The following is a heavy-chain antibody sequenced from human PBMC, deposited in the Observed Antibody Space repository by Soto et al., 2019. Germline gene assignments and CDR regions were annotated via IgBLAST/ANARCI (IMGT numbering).Heavy chain of an antibody. D-gene: IGHD5-12*01. CDR1: GFMFSTYT. J-gene: IGHJ4*02. CDR3: AKGRRDGYISLYYFDY. V-gene: IGHV3-23*01. CDR2: ISGSGGST. Sequence: PGGSLRLSCAASGFMFSTYTMNWVRQAPGNGLEWVSAISGSGGSTYYADSVKGRFTISRDNSKNTLYLQMNSLRAEDTAVYYCAKGRRDGYISLYYFDYWGQGTLVTVSS.